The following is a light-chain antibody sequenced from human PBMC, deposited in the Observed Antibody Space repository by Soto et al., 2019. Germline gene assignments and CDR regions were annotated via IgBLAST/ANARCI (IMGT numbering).Light chain of an antibody. J-gene: IGKJ2*01. CDR3: QQYVSTPFT. CDR1: QSVFSSSGNKNH. CDR2: LAS. Sequence: DIMMTQSPDSLAVSLGERATINCKSSQSVFSSSGNKNHLAWYQVKPGQPPKLLFYLASTRESGVPDRFSGSGSGTEFTLTISSLQAEDVAVYYCQQYVSTPFTFGRGTNLEIK. V-gene: IGKV4-1*01.